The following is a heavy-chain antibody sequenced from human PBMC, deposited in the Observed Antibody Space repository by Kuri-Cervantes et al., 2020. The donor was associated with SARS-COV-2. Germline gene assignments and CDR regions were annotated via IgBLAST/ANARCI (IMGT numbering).Heavy chain of an antibody. V-gene: IGHV1-69*13. J-gene: IGHJ5*02. CDR3: ARDSGNCSSTSCYREQGWFDP. CDR2: IIPIFGTA. CDR1: GGTFSSYA. Sequence: SVKVSCKASGGTFSSYAISWVRQAPGQGLEWMGGIIPIFGTANYAQKFQGRVTITADESTSTAYMELSSLRSGDTAVYYCARDSGNCSSTSCYREQGWFDPWGQGTLVTVSS. D-gene: IGHD2-2*02.